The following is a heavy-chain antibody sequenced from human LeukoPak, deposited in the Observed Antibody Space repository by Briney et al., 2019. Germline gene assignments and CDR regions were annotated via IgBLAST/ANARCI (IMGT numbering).Heavy chain of an antibody. V-gene: IGHV1-69*04. D-gene: IGHD2-15*01. CDR3: ARGGYCSGGSCPGNAFDI. CDR1: GYTFTSYG. CDR2: IIPILGIA. Sequence: GASVKVSCKASGYTFTSYGISWVRQAPGQGLEWMGRIIPILGIANYAQKFQGRVTITADKSTSTAYMELSSLRSEDTAVYCCARGGYCSGGSCPGNAFDIWGQGTMVTVSS. J-gene: IGHJ3*02.